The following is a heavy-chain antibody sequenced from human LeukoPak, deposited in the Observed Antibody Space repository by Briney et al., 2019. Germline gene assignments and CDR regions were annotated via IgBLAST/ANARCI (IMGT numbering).Heavy chain of an antibody. Sequence: GGSLRLSCAASGFTVSSTYMSWVRQAPGKGLEWVSVIYSGGTTYYADSVKGRFIISRDNSKNTLYLQMNTLRAEDTAMYYCTRLRDGYDSDYWGQGTLVTVSS. CDR2: IYSGGTT. J-gene: IGHJ4*02. CDR3: TRLRDGYDSDY. D-gene: IGHD5-24*01. CDR1: GFTVSSTY. V-gene: IGHV3-53*01.